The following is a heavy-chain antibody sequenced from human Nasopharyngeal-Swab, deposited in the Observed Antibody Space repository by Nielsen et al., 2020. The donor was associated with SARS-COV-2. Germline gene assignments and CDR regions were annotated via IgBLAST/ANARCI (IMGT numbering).Heavy chain of an antibody. J-gene: IGHJ6*02. D-gene: IGHD3-16*02. CDR1: GYTFTSHA. V-gene: IGHV1-3*01. Sequence: SVNVSCKASGYTFTSHAMHWVRQAPGQRLEWLGWINAANGDTKYSQKIQGRVTITRDTSASTAYMELSSLRSEDTAVYYCARDPRGLSSPSGMDVWGQGTTVTVSS. CDR2: INAANGDT. CDR3: ARDPRGLSSPSGMDV.